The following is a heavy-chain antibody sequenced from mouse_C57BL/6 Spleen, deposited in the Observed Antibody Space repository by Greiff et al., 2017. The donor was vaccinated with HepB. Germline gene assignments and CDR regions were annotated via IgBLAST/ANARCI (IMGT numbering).Heavy chain of an antibody. J-gene: IGHJ1*03. D-gene: IGHD2-1*01. Sequence: VQLQQPGAELVKPGASVKMSCKASGYTFTSYWITWVKQRPGQGLEWIGDIYPGSGSTNYNEKFKSKATLTVDTSSSTAYMQLSSLTSEDSAVYYCARRDYGNHWYFDVWGTGTTVTVSS. CDR1: GYTFTSYW. V-gene: IGHV1-55*01. CDR3: ARRDYGNHWYFDV. CDR2: IYPGSGST.